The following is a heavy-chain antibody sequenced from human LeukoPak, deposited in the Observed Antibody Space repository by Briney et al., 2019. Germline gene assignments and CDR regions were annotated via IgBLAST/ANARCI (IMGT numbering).Heavy chain of an antibody. CDR2: TYTSGSP. V-gene: IGHV4-4*07. J-gene: IGHJ4*02. Sequence: SETLSLTCTVSGGSISGYCWTWIRRPAGKGLEWIGRTYTSGSPNYNPSLKSRLTMSIDTSKNQFSLKLTSVTAADTAVYYCAREGWNIVDYWGQGTLVTVSS. D-gene: IGHD1/OR15-1a*01. CDR3: AREGWNIVDY. CDR1: GGSISGYC.